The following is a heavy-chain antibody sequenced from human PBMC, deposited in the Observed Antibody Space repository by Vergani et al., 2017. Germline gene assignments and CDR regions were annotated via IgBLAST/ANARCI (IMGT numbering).Heavy chain of an antibody. V-gene: IGHV4-34*01. J-gene: IGHJ2*01. CDR1: GGSFSGYY. Sequence: QVQLQQWGAGLLKPSETLSLTCAVYGGSFSGYYWSWIRQPPGKGLEWIGEINHSGSTNYNPSLKSRVTISVDTSKNQFSLKLSSVTAADTAVYYCARAVAAWRYFDLWGRGTLVTGSS. CDR3: ARAVAAWRYFDL. CDR2: INHSGST. D-gene: IGHD2-15*01.